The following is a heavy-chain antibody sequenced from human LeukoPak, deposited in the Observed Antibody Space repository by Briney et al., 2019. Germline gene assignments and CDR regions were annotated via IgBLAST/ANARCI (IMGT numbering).Heavy chain of an antibody. D-gene: IGHD3-10*01. CDR2: INPIFGTA. Sequence: ASVKVSCKASGGTFISYAISWVRQAPGQGLEWMGGINPIFGTANYAQKFQGRVTITTDESTGTAYMELSSLRSEDRAVYYCARRRDCYGSGSYYKGVWFDPWGQGTLVTVSS. CDR3: ARRRDCYGSGSYYKGVWFDP. CDR1: GGTFISYA. J-gene: IGHJ5*02. V-gene: IGHV1-69*05.